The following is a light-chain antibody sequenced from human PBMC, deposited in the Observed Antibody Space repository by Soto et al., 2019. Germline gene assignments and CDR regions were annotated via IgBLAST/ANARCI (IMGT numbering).Light chain of an antibody. CDR1: SSDIGANNY. CDR3: GSHAGTNRL. V-gene: IGLV2-8*01. Sequence: QSALTQPPSASGSPGQSVTISCTGTSSDIGANNYVSWYQQHPGKAPKLMIYEVTKRPSGVPDRFSGSTSGNPASLTVSGLQPEDEADYYCGSHAGTNRLFGMGTKLTVL. J-gene: IGLJ1*01. CDR2: EVT.